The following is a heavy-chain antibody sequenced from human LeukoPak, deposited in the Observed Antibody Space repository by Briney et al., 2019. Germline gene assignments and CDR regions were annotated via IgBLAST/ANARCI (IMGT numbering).Heavy chain of an antibody. J-gene: IGHJ4*02. CDR3: AMYSNYFDY. CDR1: GGSISSSSYY. D-gene: IGHD4-11*01. CDR2: IYTSGST. V-gene: IGHV4-39*07. Sequence: PSETLSLTCTVSGGSISSSSYYWGWIRQPPGKGLEWIGSIYTSGSTNYNPSLKSRVTISVDTSKNQFSLKLSSVTAADTAVYYCAMYSNYFDYWGQGTLVTVSS.